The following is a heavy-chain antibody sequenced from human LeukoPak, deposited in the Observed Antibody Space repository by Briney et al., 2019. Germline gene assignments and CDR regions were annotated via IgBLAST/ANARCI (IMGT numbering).Heavy chain of an antibody. V-gene: IGHV4-34*01. D-gene: IGHD5-18*01. Sequence: KPSETLSLTCAVYGGSFSGYYWSWIRQPPGKGLEWIGEINHSGSTNYNLSLKSRVTISVDTSKNQFSLKLSSVTAADTAVYYCARSQKRGYSLSWGQGTLVTVSS. J-gene: IGHJ5*02. CDR1: GGSFSGYY. CDR2: INHSGST. CDR3: ARSQKRGYSLS.